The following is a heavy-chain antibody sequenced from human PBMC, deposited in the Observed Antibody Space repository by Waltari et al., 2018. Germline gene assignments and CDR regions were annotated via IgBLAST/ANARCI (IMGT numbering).Heavy chain of an antibody. J-gene: IGHJ4*02. CDR1: GLTFSNYG. Sequence: QVPLVESGRGVVKPGRSLRLSCAASGLTFSNYGMHWIRQAPGKGLEWVAVIWYDGSNKYYADSVKGRFTISRDNSKNTLYLQMNSLRAEDTAVYYCARETGSSSEAYWGQGTLVTVSS. D-gene: IGHD6-6*01. V-gene: IGHV3-33*01. CDR2: IWYDGSNK. CDR3: ARETGSSSEAY.